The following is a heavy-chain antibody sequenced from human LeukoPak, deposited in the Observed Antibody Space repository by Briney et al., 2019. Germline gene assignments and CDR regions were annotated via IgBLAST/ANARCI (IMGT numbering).Heavy chain of an antibody. V-gene: IGHV3-30-3*01. J-gene: IGHJ4*02. Sequence: GRSLRLSCAASGFTFSSYAMHWVRQAPGKGLEWGAVISYDGSNKYYADSVKGRFTISRDNSKNTLYLQMNSLRAEDTAVYYCARVGSMGYSSGWYDYWGQGTLVTASS. CDR2: ISYDGSNK. CDR3: ARVGSMGYSSGWYDY. CDR1: GFTFSSYA. D-gene: IGHD6-19*01.